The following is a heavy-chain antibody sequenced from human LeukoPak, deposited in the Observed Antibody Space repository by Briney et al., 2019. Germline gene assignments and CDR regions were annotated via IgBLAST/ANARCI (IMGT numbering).Heavy chain of an antibody. CDR1: GGSISSYY. CDR2: IYTSGST. J-gene: IGHJ6*03. D-gene: IGHD2-15*01. CDR3: ARDNSNSRFCSGGSCSYYYYMDV. V-gene: IGHV4-4*07. Sequence: SETLSLTCTASGGSISSYYWSWIRQPAGKGLEWIGRIYTSGSTNYNPSLKSRVTMSVDTSKNQFSLKLSSVTAADTAVYYCARDNSNSRFCSGGSCSYYYYMDVWGKGTTVTVSS.